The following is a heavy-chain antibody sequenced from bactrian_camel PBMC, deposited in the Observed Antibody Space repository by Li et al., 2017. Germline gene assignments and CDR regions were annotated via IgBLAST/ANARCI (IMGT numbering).Heavy chain of an antibody. CDR2: FIYTFGRAT. D-gene: IGHD8*01. J-gene: IGHJ4*01. CDR3: AADVGSMSGNCQPNY. CDR1: GNTYSLNC. V-gene: IGHV3S53*01. Sequence: HVQLVESGGGSVQPGGSLRLSCAASGNTYSLNCLGWFRQAPGMEREQVAVFIYTFGRATRYADSVKGRFIISQDDAKNTVYLQMNNLKPEDTAMYYCAADVGSMSGNCQPNYWGQGTQVTVS.